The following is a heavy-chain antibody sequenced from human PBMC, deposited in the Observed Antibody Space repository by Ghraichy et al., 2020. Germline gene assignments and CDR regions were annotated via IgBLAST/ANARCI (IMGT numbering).Heavy chain of an antibody. V-gene: IGHV3-72*01. CDR3: ARVFDSSGWDPWDF. CDR2: TRKKTNSYTT. Sequence: GGSLRLSCAASGFTFSDHYMDWVRQAPGKGLEWVGRTRKKTNSYTTEYAASVKGRFTISRDDSKNSLNLQMNSLKTEDTAVYYCARVFDSSGWDPWDFWGQGTLVTVSS. J-gene: IGHJ4*02. D-gene: IGHD6-19*01. CDR1: GFTFSDHY.